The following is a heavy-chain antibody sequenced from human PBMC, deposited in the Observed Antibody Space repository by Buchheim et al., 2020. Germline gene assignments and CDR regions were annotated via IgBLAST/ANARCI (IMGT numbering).Heavy chain of an antibody. Sequence: QVQLVESGGGVVQPGRSLRLSCAASGFTFSSYGMHWVRQAPGKGLALVAVLSYDGSNKYYADSVKGRFTISRANSKKKMYLQMNSLRAEDTAVYYCAKDGGSYYFDYWGQGTL. V-gene: IGHV3-30*18. J-gene: IGHJ4*02. CDR1: GFTFSSYG. CDR2: LSYDGSNK. D-gene: IGHD2-15*01. CDR3: AKDGGSYYFDY.